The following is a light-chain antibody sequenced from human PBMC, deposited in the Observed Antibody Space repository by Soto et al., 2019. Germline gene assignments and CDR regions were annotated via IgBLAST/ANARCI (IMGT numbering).Light chain of an antibody. V-gene: IGKV3-15*01. CDR2: GAS. CDR1: QSVSSN. J-gene: IGKJ5*01. Sequence: EIVMTQAPPTLSVSPGERATLSCRASQSVSSNLAWYQQKPGQAPRLLLYGASSRATGIPARFSGSGSGTEFSLTISSLQSEDFAVFYCQQYDKWPPTFGQGTRLEIK. CDR3: QQYDKWPPT.